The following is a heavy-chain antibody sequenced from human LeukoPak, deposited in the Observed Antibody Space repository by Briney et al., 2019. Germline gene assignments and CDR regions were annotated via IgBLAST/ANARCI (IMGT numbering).Heavy chain of an antibody. D-gene: IGHD6-19*01. J-gene: IGHJ5*02. CDR1: GGSISSYY. Sequence: PSETLSLTCTVSGGSISSYYWSWIRQPPGKGLEWIGYIYYSGSTNYNPSLKSRVTISVDTSKNQFSLKLSSVTAADTAVYYCARGDSSGWYNWFDPWGQGALVTVFS. V-gene: IGHV4-59*01. CDR3: ARGDSSGWYNWFDP. CDR2: IYYSGST.